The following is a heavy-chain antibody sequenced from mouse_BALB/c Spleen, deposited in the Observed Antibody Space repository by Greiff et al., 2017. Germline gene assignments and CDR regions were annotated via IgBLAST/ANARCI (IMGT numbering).Heavy chain of an antibody. Sequence: QVQLQQPGAELVRPGASVKLSCKASGYTFTSYWINWVKQRPGQGLEWIGNIYPSDSYTNYNQKFKDKATLTVDKSSSTAYMQLSSPTSEDSAVYYCTRSAYYGSRSFDYWGQGTTLTVSS. CDR3: TRSAYYGSRSFDY. V-gene: IGHV1-69*02. CDR2: IYPSDSYT. J-gene: IGHJ2*01. CDR1: GYTFTSYW. D-gene: IGHD1-1*01.